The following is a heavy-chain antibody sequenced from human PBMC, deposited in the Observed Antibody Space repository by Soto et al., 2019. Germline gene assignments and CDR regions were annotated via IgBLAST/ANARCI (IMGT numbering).Heavy chain of an antibody. CDR1: GFTFSNYW. CDR3: ARGGGDYGDY. CDR2: INSDGSSI. D-gene: IGHD3-16*01. Sequence: EVQLVESGGGLVQPGGSLRLSCAASGFTFSNYWMHWVRQAPGKGLVWVSRINSDGSSIRYADSVKGRFTISRDNAKNTLYLQLNSLRAEDTAVYSCARGGGDYGDYWGQGTLVTVSS. J-gene: IGHJ4*02. V-gene: IGHV3-74*01.